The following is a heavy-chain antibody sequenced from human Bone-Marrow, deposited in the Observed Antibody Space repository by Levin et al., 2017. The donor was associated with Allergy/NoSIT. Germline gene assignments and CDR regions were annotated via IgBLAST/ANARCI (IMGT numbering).Heavy chain of an antibody. CDR3: ATPWYCSSTSCYRFDAFDI. CDR2: FDPEDGET. J-gene: IGHJ3*02. CDR1: GYTLTELS. D-gene: IGHD2-2*02. V-gene: IGHV1-24*01. Sequence: GASVKVSCKVSGYTLTELSMHWVRQAPGKGLEWMGGFDPEDGETIYAQKFQGRVTMTEDTSTDTAYMELSSLRSEDTAVYYCATPWYCSSTSCYRFDAFDIWGQGTMVTVSS.